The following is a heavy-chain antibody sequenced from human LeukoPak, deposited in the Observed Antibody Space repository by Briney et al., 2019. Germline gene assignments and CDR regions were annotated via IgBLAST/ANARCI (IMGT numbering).Heavy chain of an antibody. CDR3: AREEVQWLADLYCYYYMDV. D-gene: IGHD6-19*01. J-gene: IGHJ6*03. V-gene: IGHV1-69*13. Sequence: SVNVSCKASGGTFSSYAISWVRQAPGQGLEWMGGIIPIFGTANYAQKFQGRVTITADESTSTAYMELSSLRSEDTAVYYCAREEVQWLADLYCYYYMDVWGKGTTVTVSS. CDR1: GGTFSSYA. CDR2: IIPIFGTA.